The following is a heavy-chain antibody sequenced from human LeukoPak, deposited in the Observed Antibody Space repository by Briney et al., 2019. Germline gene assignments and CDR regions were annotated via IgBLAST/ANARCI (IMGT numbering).Heavy chain of an antibody. CDR2: ISGSGGST. V-gene: IGHV3-23*01. D-gene: IGHD3-22*01. Sequence: PGGSLRLSCAASGFTFSSYAMSWVRQAPGKGLAWVSAISGSGGSTYYADSVKGRFTICRDNSKNTLFLQMNSLRAEDTAVYYCAKGRPITLTVPPDYWGQGTLVTVSS. J-gene: IGHJ4*02. CDR1: GFTFSSYA. CDR3: AKGRPITLTVPPDY.